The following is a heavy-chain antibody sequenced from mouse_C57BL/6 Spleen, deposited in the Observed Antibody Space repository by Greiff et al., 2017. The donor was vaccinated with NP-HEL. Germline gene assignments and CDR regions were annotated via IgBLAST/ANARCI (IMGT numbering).Heavy chain of an antibody. V-gene: IGHV3-8*01. J-gene: IGHJ1*03. CDR3: ARFIYYGNYDWYFDV. Sequence: DVQLQESGPGLAKPSQTLSLTCSVTGYSITSDYWNWIRKFPGNKLEYMGYISYSGSTYYNPSLKSRISITRDTSKNQYYLQLNSVTTEDTATYYCARFIYYGNYDWYFDVWGTGTTVTVSS. D-gene: IGHD2-1*01. CDR1: GYSITSDY. CDR2: ISYSGST.